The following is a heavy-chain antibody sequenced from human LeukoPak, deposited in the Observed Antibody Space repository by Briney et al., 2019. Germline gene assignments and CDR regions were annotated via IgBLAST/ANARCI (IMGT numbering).Heavy chain of an antibody. CDR3: ARLARYYYYYMDV. CDR2: IYPGDSDT. CDR1: GSSFNSYW. V-gene: IGHV5-51*01. J-gene: IGHJ6*03. Sequence: GESLQISCQGSGSSFNSYWIGWARQLPGKGLEGMGIIYPGDSDTRYSPSFQGQVTISADKSISTAYLQWSSLKASDTAMYYCARLARYYYYYMDVWGKGTTVTVSS.